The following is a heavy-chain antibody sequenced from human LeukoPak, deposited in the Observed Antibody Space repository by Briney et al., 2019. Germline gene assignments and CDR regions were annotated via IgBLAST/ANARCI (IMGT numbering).Heavy chain of an antibody. Sequence: PGGSLRFSCAASGFTCSSYWMHWVPQAPGHGLVWFSRINSDGSSISYADSVKGRFTISRDNAKNTLYLQMNSLRAEDTAVYYCAREGYDSSGYSIWGQGTLVTVSS. CDR3: AREGYDSSGYSI. CDR1: GFTCSSYW. V-gene: IGHV3-74*01. CDR2: INSDGSSI. D-gene: IGHD3-22*01. J-gene: IGHJ4*02.